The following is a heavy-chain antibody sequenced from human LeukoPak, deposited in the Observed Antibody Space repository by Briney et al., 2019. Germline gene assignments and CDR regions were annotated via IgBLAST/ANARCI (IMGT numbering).Heavy chain of an antibody. CDR3: ARGPQKNGHSSGYPGYFDY. CDR2: IGSSGVST. D-gene: IGHD3-22*01. J-gene: IGHJ4*02. V-gene: IGHV3-23*01. Sequence: GGSLRLSCAASGFTFSSSAMSWVRQAPGKGLEWVSAIGSSGVSTYYADSVKARFTISRDNSKNTLYLQMNSLRAEDTAVYYCARGPQKNGHSSGYPGYFDYWGQGTLVTVSS. CDR1: GFTFSSSA.